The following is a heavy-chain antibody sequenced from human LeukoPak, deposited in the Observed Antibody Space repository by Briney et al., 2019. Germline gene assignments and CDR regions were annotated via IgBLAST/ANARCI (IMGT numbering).Heavy chain of an antibody. D-gene: IGHD3-16*01. Sequence: SETLSLTCTVSSGSISSSSYYWGWIRQPPGKGLEWIAYIYYNEAPNYNPSLNARVTMSLDMSKNQFSLRLTSVTAADTAVYYCVRGHYDLAPWGQGILVTVSS. V-gene: IGHV4-61*05. CDR2: IYYNEAP. CDR3: VRGHYDLAP. CDR1: SGSISSSSYY. J-gene: IGHJ5*02.